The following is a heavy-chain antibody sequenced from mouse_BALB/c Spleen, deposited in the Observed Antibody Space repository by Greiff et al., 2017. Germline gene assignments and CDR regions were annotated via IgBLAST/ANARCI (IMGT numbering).Heavy chain of an antibody. V-gene: IGHV5-17*02. CDR2: ISSGSSTN. Sequence: EVMLVESGGGLVQPGGSRKLSCAASGFTFSSFGMHWVRQAPEKGLEWVAYISSGSSTNYYADTVKGRFTISRDNPKNTLFLQMTSLRAEDTAVYYCARDYYECDDFAYWGQGTLVTVSA. J-gene: IGHJ3*01. CDR1: GFTFSSFG. CDR3: ARDYYECDDFAY. D-gene: IGHD2-4*01.